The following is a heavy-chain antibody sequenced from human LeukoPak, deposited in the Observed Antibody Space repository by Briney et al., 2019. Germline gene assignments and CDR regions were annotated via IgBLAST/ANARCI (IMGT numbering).Heavy chain of an antibody. D-gene: IGHD1-26*01. Sequence: PSQTLSLTCTVSGGSISSGDYYWSSIRQPPGTGLEWIGYIYYSGSTYYNPSLKSRVTISVDTSKNQFSLKLSSVTAADTAVYYCARDSEPKGEYYFDYWGQGTLVTVSS. V-gene: IGHV4-30-4*08. J-gene: IGHJ4*02. CDR1: GGSISSGDYY. CDR2: IYYSGST. CDR3: ARDSEPKGEYYFDY.